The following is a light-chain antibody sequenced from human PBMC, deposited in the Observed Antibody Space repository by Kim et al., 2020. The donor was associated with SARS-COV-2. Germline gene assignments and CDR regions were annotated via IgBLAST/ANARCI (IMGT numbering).Light chain of an antibody. CDR2: QDN. CDR1: KLGDKY. Sequence: SYELTQPPSVSVSPGQTATITCSADKLGDKYACWYQQKSGQSPVLVIYQDNQRPSGIPERFSASNSGNTATLTIRGTQPMDEADYYCQAWDSSTVVFGGGTKLTVL. J-gene: IGLJ2*01. V-gene: IGLV3-1*01. CDR3: QAWDSSTVV.